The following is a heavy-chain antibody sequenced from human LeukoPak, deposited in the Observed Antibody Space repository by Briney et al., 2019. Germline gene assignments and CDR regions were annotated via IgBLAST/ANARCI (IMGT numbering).Heavy chain of an antibody. Sequence: GGSLRLSCSASGFTFSTYWMTWVRQAPGKGLEWVANIKQDGSEKYYVDSVKGRFTISRDNAKNSLYLQMNSLRAEDTAVYYCAREAERYSSSWYDYWGQGTLVTVSS. CDR1: GFTFSTYW. CDR2: IKQDGSEK. J-gene: IGHJ4*02. V-gene: IGHV3-7*01. CDR3: AREAERYSSSWYDY. D-gene: IGHD6-13*01.